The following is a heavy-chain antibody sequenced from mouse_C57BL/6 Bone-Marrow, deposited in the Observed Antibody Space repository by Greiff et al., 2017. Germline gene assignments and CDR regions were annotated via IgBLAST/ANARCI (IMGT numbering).Heavy chain of an antibody. CDR3: AIEGTTVVATRYFDV. Sequence: QVQLQQPGAELVKPGASVKVSCKASGYTFTSYWMHWVKQRPGQGLEWIGRIHPSDSDTNYNQKFKGKDTLTVDKSSSTAYMQLSSLTSEDSAVYYCAIEGTTVVATRYFDVWGTGTTVTVSS. J-gene: IGHJ1*03. V-gene: IGHV1-74*01. CDR1: GYTFTSYW. D-gene: IGHD1-1*01. CDR2: IHPSDSDT.